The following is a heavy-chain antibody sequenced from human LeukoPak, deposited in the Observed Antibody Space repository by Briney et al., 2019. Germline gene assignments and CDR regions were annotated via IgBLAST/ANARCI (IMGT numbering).Heavy chain of an antibody. CDR2: IYPGDSDT. V-gene: IGHV5-51*03. CDR1: GYSFISYW. Sequence: KPGESLKISWKGSGYSFISYWIGLVRQMPGKGLDWMGIIYPGDSDTRYSPSFQAQVTISADKSISPAYLQWSSLKASDTAMYYCARSNYYDSSGYYYAGYWGQGTLVTVSS. D-gene: IGHD3-22*01. CDR3: ARSNYYDSSGYYYAGY. J-gene: IGHJ4*02.